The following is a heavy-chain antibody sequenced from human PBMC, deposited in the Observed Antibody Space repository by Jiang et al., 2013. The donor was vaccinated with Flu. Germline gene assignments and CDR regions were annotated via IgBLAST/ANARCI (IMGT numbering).Heavy chain of an antibody. CDR1: GYSIRSGHY. J-gene: IGHJ4*02. CDR2: IYYSGST. D-gene: IGHD3-22*01. Sequence: GPGLVKPSETLSLTCTVSGYSIRSGHYWGWIRQPPGKGLEWIGSIYYSGSTYYNPSLKSRVTISVDTSKNQFSLKLSSVTAADTAVYYCARGKTYYYDSSGSLAFDYWGQGTLVTVSS. V-gene: IGHV4-38-2*02. CDR3: ARGKTYYYDSSGSLAFDY.